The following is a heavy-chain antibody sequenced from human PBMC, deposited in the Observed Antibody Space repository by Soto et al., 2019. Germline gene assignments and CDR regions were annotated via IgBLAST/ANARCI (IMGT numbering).Heavy chain of an antibody. CDR3: AGSSDDGRDN. CDR2: ISSSSSFI. Sequence: EVQLVESGGGPVKPGGSLRLSCAASGFSLSDYRMNWIRQAPGKGLEWVASISSSSSFIHYAESMKGRFTISRDNAKNSLYLQMNSQPAEDTAVYYCAGSSDDGRDNWGQGTLVTVSS. CDR1: GFSLSDYR. J-gene: IGHJ4*02. D-gene: IGHD1-26*01. V-gene: IGHV3-21*01.